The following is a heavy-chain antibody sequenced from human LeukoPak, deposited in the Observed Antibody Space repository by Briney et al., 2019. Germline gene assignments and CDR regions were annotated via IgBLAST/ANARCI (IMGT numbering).Heavy chain of an antibody. Sequence: GGSLRLSCAACGFTFSSYSMNWVRQAPGKGLEWVSSISSSSSYIYYADSVKGRFTISRDNAKNSLYLQMNSLRAEDTAVYYCASRPPYSSSWYDLDYWGQGTLVTVSS. CDR3: ASRPPYSSSWYDLDY. CDR1: GFTFSSYS. J-gene: IGHJ4*02. CDR2: ISSSSSYI. V-gene: IGHV3-21*01. D-gene: IGHD6-13*01.